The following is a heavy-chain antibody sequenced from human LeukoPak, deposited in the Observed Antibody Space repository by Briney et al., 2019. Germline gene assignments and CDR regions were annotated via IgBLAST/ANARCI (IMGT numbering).Heavy chain of an antibody. V-gene: IGHV3-21*01. D-gene: IGHD4-17*01. J-gene: IGHJ6*02. CDR3: ARDYGDYYGMDV. Sequence: PGGSLRLSCTASGFTFSSYSMNWVRQAPGKGLEWVSSVSSSSSYIYYADSVKGRFTISRDNAKNSLYLQTNSLRAEDTAVYYCARDYGDYYGMDVWGQGTTVTVSS. CDR2: VSSSSSYI. CDR1: GFTFSSYS.